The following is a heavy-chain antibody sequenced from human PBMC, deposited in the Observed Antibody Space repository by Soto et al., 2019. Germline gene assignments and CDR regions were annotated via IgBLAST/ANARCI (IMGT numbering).Heavy chain of an antibody. Sequence: GGSLSLSCAASGFSLSLLWMHWVRQAPGRGLEWVSRLSSDGFGAAYADSVKGRFFISRDIARNTLFLQMSSLRADDTAVYYCARDLGGLDYWGRGTSVTVSS. CDR1: GFSLSLLW. V-gene: IGHV3-74*03. D-gene: IGHD3-16*01. CDR2: LSSDGFGA. J-gene: IGHJ4*02. CDR3: ARDLGGLDY.